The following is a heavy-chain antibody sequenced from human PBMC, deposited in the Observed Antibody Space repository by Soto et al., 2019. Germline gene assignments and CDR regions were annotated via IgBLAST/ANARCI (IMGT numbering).Heavy chain of an antibody. J-gene: IGHJ5*02. D-gene: IGHD3-3*01. Sequence: ASVKVSCKASGYTFTTYGINWVRQAPGQGLELMGWISAYDGKTTYAEKFQGRVTLTTDTSTSTAYMELRSLRSDDTAIYYCARDPHEFWTSYWFDPWGQGTPVTVSS. V-gene: IGHV1-18*01. CDR2: ISAYDGKT. CDR1: GYTFTTYG. CDR3: ARDPHEFWTSYWFDP.